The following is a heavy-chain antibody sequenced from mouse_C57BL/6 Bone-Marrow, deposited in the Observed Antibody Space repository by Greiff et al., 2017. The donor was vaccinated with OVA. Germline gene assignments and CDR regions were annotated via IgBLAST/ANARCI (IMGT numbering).Heavy chain of an antibody. Sequence: VQLQQPGAELVMPGASVKLSCTASGYTFTSYWMHWVKQRPGQGLEWIGEIDPSDSYTNYTQKLKGKSTLTVDKSYSNVYMQLSSLTSEDSAVYYGARCYYGSSCWYFDVGGTGTTVTVTS. V-gene: IGHV1-69*01. CDR1: GYTFTSYW. D-gene: IGHD1-1*01. J-gene: IGHJ1*03. CDR2: IDPSDSYT. CDR3: ARCYYGSSCWYFDV.